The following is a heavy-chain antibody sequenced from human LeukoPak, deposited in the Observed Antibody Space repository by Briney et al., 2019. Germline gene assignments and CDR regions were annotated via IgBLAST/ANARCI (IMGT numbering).Heavy chain of an antibody. V-gene: IGHV1-2*06. J-gene: IGHJ4*02. CDR1: GYTFTDYY. CDR2: IYPNSGDP. CDR3: ARDDGWAGTDC. D-gene: IGHD3-10*01. Sequence: ASVKVSCKASGYTFTDYYIHWVRQAPGQGLEWMGRIYPNSGDPDYAQKFQGRVTMTRDTPISTAYMEFSRLKSDDTAVYYRARDDGWAGTDCWGQGTLVTVSS.